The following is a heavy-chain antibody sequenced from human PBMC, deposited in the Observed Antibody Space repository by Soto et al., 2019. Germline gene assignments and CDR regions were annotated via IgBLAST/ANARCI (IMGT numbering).Heavy chain of an antibody. Sequence: QITLKESGPTVVKPTETLTLTCTFSGFSLTTSGGGVGLVRQSPGKAPEWLALIYWDDDKRYSTSLKSRLTITKDTSKNQVVLTMANVDPADTATYYCAHRVLRTVFGLVTTTAIYFDFWGQGTPVVVSS. J-gene: IGHJ4*02. V-gene: IGHV2-5*02. D-gene: IGHD3-3*01. CDR1: GFSLTTSGGG. CDR2: IYWDDDK. CDR3: AHRVLRTVFGLVTTTAIYFDF.